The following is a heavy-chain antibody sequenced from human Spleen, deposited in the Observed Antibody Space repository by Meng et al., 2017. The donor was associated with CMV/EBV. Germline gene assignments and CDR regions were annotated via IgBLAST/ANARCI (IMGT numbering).Heavy chain of an antibody. J-gene: IGHJ2*01. CDR2: INHSGST. V-gene: IGHV4-34*01. Sequence: QVQLQQWGAGLLKPSETLSLTCAVYGGSFSGYYWSWIRQPPGKGLEWIGEINHSGSTNYNPSLKSRVTISVDTSKNQFSLKLSSVTAADTAVYYCARGGIVGATRAVRRGWYFDLWGRGTLVTVSS. D-gene: IGHD1-26*01. CDR3: ARGGIVGATRAVRRGWYFDL. CDR1: GGSFSGYY.